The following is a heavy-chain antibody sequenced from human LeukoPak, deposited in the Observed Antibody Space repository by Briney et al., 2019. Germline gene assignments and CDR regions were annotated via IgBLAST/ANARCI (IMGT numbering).Heavy chain of an antibody. CDR2: INHSGST. J-gene: IGHJ2*01. V-gene: IGHV4-34*01. CDR1: GGSFSAYY. CDR3: ARYGKGRWLTSTRPFWYFDL. D-gene: IGHD5-24*01. Sequence: SETLSLTCAVYGGSFSAYYWSWIRQPPGKGLEWIGEINHSGSTNYNPSLKSRVTISVDTSKNQFSLKLSSVTAADTAVYYCARYGKGRWLTSTRPFWYFDLWGRGTLVTVPS.